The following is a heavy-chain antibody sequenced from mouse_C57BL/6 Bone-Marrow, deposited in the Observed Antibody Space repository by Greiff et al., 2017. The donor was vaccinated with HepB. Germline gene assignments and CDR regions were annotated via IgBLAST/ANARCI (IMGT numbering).Heavy chain of an antibody. CDR2: IYPGSGNT. V-gene: IGHV1-76*01. CDR1: GYTFTDYY. Sequence: QVQLQQSGAELVRPGASVKLSCKASGYTFTDYYINWVKQRPGQGLEWIARIYPGSGNTYYNEKFKGKATLTAEKSSSTAYMQLSSLTSEDSAVYFCARFFMDYWGQGTSVTVSS. J-gene: IGHJ4*01. CDR3: ARFFMDY.